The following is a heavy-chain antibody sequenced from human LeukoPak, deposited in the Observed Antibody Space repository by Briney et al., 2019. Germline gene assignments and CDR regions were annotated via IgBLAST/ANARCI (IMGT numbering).Heavy chain of an antibody. V-gene: IGHV1-2*02. J-gene: IGHJ3*02. D-gene: IGHD3-22*01. CDR3: ARGVPYYYDSSGRPKISAFDI. CDR2: INPNSGGT. CDR1: GYTFTGYY. Sequence: ASVKVSCKASGYTFTGYYMHWVRQAPGQGLEWMGWINPNSGGTNYAQKFQGRVTMTRDTSISTAYMELSRLRSDDTAVYYCARGVPYYYDSSGRPKISAFDIWGQGTMVTVSS.